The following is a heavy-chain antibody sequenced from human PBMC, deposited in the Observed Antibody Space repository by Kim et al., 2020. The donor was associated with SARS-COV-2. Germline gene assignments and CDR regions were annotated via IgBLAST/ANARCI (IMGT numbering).Heavy chain of an antibody. J-gene: IGHJ4*02. CDR1: GFPFSSYG. Sequence: GSLRLSCAASGFPFSSYGMHWVRQAPGKGLEWVAVIWYDGSNKYYADSVKGRFTISRDNSKKTLYLQMNSLRAEDTAVYYCARDYYDSSGSIDYWGQGTLVTVSS. V-gene: IGHV3-33*01. D-gene: IGHD3-22*01. CDR2: IWYDGSNK. CDR3: ARDYYDSSGSIDY.